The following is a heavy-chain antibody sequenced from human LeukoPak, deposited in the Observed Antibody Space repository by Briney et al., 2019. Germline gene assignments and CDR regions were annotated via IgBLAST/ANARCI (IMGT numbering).Heavy chain of an antibody. CDR3: ARDRRGIAVAGTGRDDAFDI. V-gene: IGHV3-21*01. CDR2: ISSSSSYI. J-gene: IGHJ3*02. Sequence: PGGSLRLSCAASGFTFSSYSMNWVRLAPGKGLEWVSSISSSSSYIYYADSVKGRFTISRDNAKNSLYLQMNSLRAEDTAVYYCARDRRGIAVAGTGRDDAFDIWGQGTMVTVSS. D-gene: IGHD6-19*01. CDR1: GFTFSSYS.